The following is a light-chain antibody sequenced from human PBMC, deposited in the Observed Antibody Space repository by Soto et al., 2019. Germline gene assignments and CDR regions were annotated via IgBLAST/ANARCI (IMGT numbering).Light chain of an antibody. V-gene: IGKV1-39*01. Sequence: DIQMTQSPYSLSAAVGDRVTIACRASQNINTYLNWYQQKPGKAPKLLMFDAASSQSGVPSRFSGSGSRTDFTLTITSLQPEDFATYYCQQTSSAPFTFGPGTKVDIK. CDR3: QQTSSAPFT. CDR1: QNINTY. J-gene: IGKJ3*01. CDR2: DAA.